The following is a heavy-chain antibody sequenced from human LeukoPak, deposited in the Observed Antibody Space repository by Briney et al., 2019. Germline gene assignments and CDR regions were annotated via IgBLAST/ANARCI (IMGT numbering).Heavy chain of an antibody. CDR3: ARGTIVVVPQGGYYFDY. CDR1: GGSFSGYY. CDR2: INHSGST. J-gene: IGHJ4*02. V-gene: IGHV4-34*01. D-gene: IGHD2-2*01. Sequence: SETLSLTCAVYGGSFSGYYWSWIRQPAGKGLEWIGEINHSGSTNYSPSLKSRVTMSVDTSKNQFSLKLSPVTAADTAVYYCARGTIVVVPQGGYYFDYWGQGTLVTVSS.